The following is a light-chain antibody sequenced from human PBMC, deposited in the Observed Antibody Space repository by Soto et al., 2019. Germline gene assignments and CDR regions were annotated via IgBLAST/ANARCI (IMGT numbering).Light chain of an antibody. Sequence: DIVMPPSPATLSVSPGARVTLSCRASQSVHSAWDQHQPKPSLAPRLLDAGVSARATGSPARCSGSGSGSDLTLTIIDLEPVEFSFYYCQHRSNWPLTFGGGTKVDIK. V-gene: IGKV3-11*01. CDR3: QHRSNWPLT. J-gene: IGKJ4*01. CDR2: GVS. CDR1: QSVHSA.